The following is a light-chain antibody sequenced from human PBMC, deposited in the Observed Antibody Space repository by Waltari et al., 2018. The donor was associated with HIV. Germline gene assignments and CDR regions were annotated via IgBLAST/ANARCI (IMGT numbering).Light chain of an antibody. J-gene: IGLJ3*02. V-gene: IGLV3-19*01. CDR3: NSRDSSGHWF. Sequence: SSELAQDPAVSVALGQTVRIPCQGDSVRSYYASWYQQKPGQAPVLVVYGENNRPSGIPDRFSGSRSGNTASLTIAGAQTEDEADYYCNSRDSSGHWFFGGGTKVTVL. CDR1: SVRSYY. CDR2: GEN.